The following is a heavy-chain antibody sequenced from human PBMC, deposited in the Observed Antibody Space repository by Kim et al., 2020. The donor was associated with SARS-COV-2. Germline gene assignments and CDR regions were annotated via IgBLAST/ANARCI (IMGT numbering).Heavy chain of an antibody. D-gene: IGHD3-10*01. CDR3: AKDRHGSGSYDYYFDS. Sequence: DSGKARFTISRDSSKNTLYLHMNSLRAEDTAVYYWAKDRHGSGSYDYYFDSWGQGTLVTVSS. J-gene: IGHJ4*02. V-gene: IGHV3-23*01.